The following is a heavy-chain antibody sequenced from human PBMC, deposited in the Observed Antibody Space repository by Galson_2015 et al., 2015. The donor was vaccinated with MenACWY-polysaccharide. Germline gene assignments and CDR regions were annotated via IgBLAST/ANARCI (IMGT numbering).Heavy chain of an antibody. D-gene: IGHD1-26*01. J-gene: IGHJ4*02. CDR1: GFTFSIYV. CDR3: VKGGWADN. Sequence: SLRLSCAASGFTFSIYVMTWVRQAPGKGLEWVSAISSGSDTAYYTDSVKGRFTISRDNSKDTVHLQMDSLRAEDTAVYYCVKGGWADNWGQGTLFTVSS. CDR2: ISSGSDTA. V-gene: IGHV3-23*01.